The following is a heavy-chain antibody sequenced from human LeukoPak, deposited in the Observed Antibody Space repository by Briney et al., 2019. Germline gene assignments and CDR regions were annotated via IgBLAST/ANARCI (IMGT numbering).Heavy chain of an antibody. J-gene: IGHJ4*02. V-gene: IGHV4-34*01. D-gene: IGHD3-22*01. Sequence: SETLSLTCSVSGGSLSPYYWSWIRQPPGGGLEWLGEINQSGSTNYNPSLKSRVTISVEKFKNQFSLEVTSVTAADTAIYYCATLGGLYYESHGYPDFDHWGQGTLVTV. CDR2: INQSGST. CDR1: GGSLSPYY. CDR3: ATLGGLYYESHGYPDFDH.